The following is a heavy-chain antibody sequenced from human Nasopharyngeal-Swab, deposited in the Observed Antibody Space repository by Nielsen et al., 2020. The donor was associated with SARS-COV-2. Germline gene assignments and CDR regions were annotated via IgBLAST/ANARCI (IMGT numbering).Heavy chain of an antibody. V-gene: IGHV4-34*01. D-gene: IGHD3-22*01. J-gene: IGHJ4*02. CDR3: ARGQGPGHYYDSSGYYYDVLGRGYYFDY. CDR2: INHSGST. Sequence: WIRQPPGKGLEWIGEINHSGSTNYNPSLKSRATISVDTSKNQFSLKLSSVTAADTAVYYCARGQGPGHYYDSSGYYYDVLGRGYYFDYWGQGTLVTVSS.